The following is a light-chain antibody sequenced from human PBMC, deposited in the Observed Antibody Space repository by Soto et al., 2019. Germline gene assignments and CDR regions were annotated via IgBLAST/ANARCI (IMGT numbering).Light chain of an antibody. J-gene: IGKJ2*01. CDR1: QSVSTSY. V-gene: IGKV3-20*01. Sequence: EIVLTQSPGTLSLSPGDRAALSCRASQSVSTSYLAWYQQKPGQAPRLLIYGTSSRATGVPDRFSGSGSGTDFTLTINRLEPEDFAVYYCQQYGSAPNTFGRGTKVEIE. CDR3: QQYGSAPNT. CDR2: GTS.